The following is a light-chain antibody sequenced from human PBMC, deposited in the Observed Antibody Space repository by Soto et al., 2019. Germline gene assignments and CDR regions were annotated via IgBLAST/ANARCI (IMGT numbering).Light chain of an antibody. CDR3: QQRSYWPLT. CDR1: QSVGSY. V-gene: IGKV3-11*01. Sequence: EIVLPQSPATLSLSPGERPTLSGRASQSVGSYLAWYQQRPGQAHRLLIYDASNRATGIPARFSGSGSGTDFTLTISSLEPEDFAVYYCQQRSYWPLTFGPGTKVDIK. J-gene: IGKJ3*01. CDR2: DAS.